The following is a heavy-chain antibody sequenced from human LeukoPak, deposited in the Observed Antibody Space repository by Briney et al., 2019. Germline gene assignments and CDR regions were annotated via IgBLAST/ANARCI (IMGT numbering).Heavy chain of an antibody. V-gene: IGHV1-2*02. D-gene: IGHD3-3*01. Sequence: ASVTVSCKASGYTFTGYYMHWVRQAPGQGLEWMGWINPNSGGTNYAQKFQGRVTMTRDTSISTAYMELSRLRSDDTAVYYCARSAGTYDFWSGDYIDYWGQGTLVTVSS. CDR2: INPNSGGT. CDR3: ARSAGTYDFWSGDYIDY. CDR1: GYTFTGYY. J-gene: IGHJ4*02.